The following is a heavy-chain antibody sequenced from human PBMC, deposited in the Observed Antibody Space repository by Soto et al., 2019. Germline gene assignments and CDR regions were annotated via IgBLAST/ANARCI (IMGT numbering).Heavy chain of an antibody. CDR1: GFSLSTRGVG. CDR2: IYWDEDR. J-gene: IGHJ3*02. Sequence: QITLKESGPTLVKPTETLTLTCTFSGFSLSTRGVGVGWIRQPPGKALEWLAVIYWDEDRRYSPSLKSRLIITKDTSKNQVFIIMTNMDPVDTATYYCAHLMITYGGVIGDDAFDMWGQGTLVTVSS. CDR3: AHLMITYGGVIGDDAFDM. V-gene: IGHV2-5*02. D-gene: IGHD3-16*02.